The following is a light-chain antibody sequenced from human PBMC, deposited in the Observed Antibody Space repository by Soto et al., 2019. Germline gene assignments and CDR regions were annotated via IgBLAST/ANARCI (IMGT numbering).Light chain of an antibody. CDR3: NSYAGSNIYV. J-gene: IGLJ1*01. CDR1: SSDVGGHNY. CDR2: EVN. V-gene: IGLV2-8*01. Sequence: QSALTQPPSASGSPGQSVTISCTGTSSDVGGHNYVSWYQQHPGKAPKLMVYEVNKRPSGVPDRFSGSKSGNTASLTVSGLQAEDEADYYCNSYAGSNIYVFGTGTKLTVL.